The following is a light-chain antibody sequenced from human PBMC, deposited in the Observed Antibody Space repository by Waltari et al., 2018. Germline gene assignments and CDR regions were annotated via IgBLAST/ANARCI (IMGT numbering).Light chain of an antibody. V-gene: IGKV3-20*01. Sequence: EIVLTQSPGTLSLSPGERATLSCRASRGVGKYLAWYQQRTGQAPRLLLYHASIRATCIPNRFSGSGYGTDFILTISRLEPEDFAVYYCQKYDFLPATFGQGTTVEIK. CDR1: RGVGKY. CDR2: HAS. J-gene: IGKJ1*01. CDR3: QKYDFLPAT.